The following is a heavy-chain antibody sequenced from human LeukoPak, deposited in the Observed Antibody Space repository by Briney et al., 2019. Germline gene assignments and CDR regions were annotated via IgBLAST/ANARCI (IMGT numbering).Heavy chain of an antibody. CDR1: GFTFSSYA. CDR3: ARAGDGYSHPFDY. CDR2: ISGSGGST. D-gene: IGHD5-24*01. V-gene: IGHV3-23*01. Sequence: PGGSLRLSCAASGFTFSSYAMSWVRQAPGKGLEWVSAISGSGGSTYYADSVKGRFTISRDNSKNTLYLQMNSLRAEDTAVYYCARAGDGYSHPFDYWGQGTLVTVSS. J-gene: IGHJ4*02.